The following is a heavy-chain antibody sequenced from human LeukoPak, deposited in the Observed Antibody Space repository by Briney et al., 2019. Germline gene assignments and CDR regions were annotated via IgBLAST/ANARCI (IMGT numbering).Heavy chain of an antibody. D-gene: IGHD3-22*01. Sequence: SQTLSLTCTVSGGSISSGGYYWSWIRQPPGKGPEWIGYIYHSGSTYYNPSLKSRVTLSLDTSQKQFSLKLTSVTAADTAVYYCARDWAGSGYHHAFDMWGPGTMVTVSS. V-gene: IGHV4-30-2*01. CDR1: GGSISSGGYY. CDR2: IYHSGST. CDR3: ARDWAGSGYHHAFDM. J-gene: IGHJ3*02.